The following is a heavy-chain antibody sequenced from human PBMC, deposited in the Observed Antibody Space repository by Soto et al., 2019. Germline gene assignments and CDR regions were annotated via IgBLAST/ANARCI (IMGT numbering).Heavy chain of an antibody. J-gene: IGHJ4*02. CDR2: IYWDDDK. CDR1: GFSLSTSGVG. Sequence: QITLKESGPTLVKPTQTLTLTCTLSGFSLSTSGVGVGWIRQPPGKALEWLALIYWDDDKHSSPSLKSRLTITKDTSKNQVVLTMTNMDPVDTATYYCAHKAGGGGYFDFWGQGTLGTVSS. D-gene: IGHD2-15*01. V-gene: IGHV2-5*02. CDR3: AHKAGGGGYFDF.